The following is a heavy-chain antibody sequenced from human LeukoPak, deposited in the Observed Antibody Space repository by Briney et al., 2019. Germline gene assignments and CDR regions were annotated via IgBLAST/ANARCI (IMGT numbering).Heavy chain of an antibody. Sequence: SETPSDNCTALGGSISSDCCCFIRQSPFPFLVWIGYIYYSGTTSYNPSLKSRVTISLDTSKNQFSLKLSSVTAADTAVYYCARSVVTLYWYFDLWGRGTLVTVSS. CDR3: ARSVVTLYWYFDL. D-gene: IGHD4-23*01. J-gene: IGHJ2*01. CDR1: GGSISSDC. CDR2: IYYSGTT. V-gene: IGHV4-59*01.